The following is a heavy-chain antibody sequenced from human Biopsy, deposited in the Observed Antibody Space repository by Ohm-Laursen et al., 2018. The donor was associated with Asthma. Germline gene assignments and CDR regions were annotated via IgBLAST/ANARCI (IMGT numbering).Heavy chain of an antibody. CDR2: LSYDGSSK. D-gene: IGHD4-23*01. Sequence: RSLRLSCTAFGFTFRSYGMHWVRQAPGKGLEWVAFLSYDGSSKYYEDSVKGRFTISRDNSKNSLYLQINSLRVEDSAVYYCARESGQDYGGFGSFDRWGQGKMVAVSS. J-gene: IGHJ3*02. CDR1: GFTFRSYG. CDR3: ARESGQDYGGFGSFDR. V-gene: IGHV3-30*03.